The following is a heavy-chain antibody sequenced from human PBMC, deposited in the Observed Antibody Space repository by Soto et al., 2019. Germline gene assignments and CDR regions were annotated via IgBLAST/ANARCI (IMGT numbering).Heavy chain of an antibody. CDR2: ISPYNGRT. CDR1: GYSFTSYG. D-gene: IGHD5-18*01. J-gene: IGHJ6*02. Sequence: QVHLVQSGSDVEKRGASVKVSCKASGYSFTSYGIGWVRQVPGQGPEWMGWISPYNGRTNYAQSVKGRVVMTTDISTNTVYLELRSLRSDDSAIYYCGRCRTDSYAMDVWGQGTTVTVSS. V-gene: IGHV1-18*01. CDR3: GRCRTDSYAMDV.